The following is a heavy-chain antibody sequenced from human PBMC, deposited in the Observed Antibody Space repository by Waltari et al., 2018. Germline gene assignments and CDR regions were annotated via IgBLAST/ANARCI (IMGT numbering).Heavy chain of an antibody. Sequence: QVQLQESGPGLVKPSETLSLTCSVSGGYISTFYWNWIRQPAGKGLEWIGRIYASGTTNYRPSPNRLGHMAVDTSKNQFSLKLRDVTASDTAVYYCAREDHGDFHLRYFDVWGRCLPVTVSS. D-gene: IGHD2-21*02. J-gene: IGHJ2*01. V-gene: IGHV4-4*07. CDR2: IYASGTT. CDR3: AREDHGDFHLRYFDV. CDR1: GGYISTFY.